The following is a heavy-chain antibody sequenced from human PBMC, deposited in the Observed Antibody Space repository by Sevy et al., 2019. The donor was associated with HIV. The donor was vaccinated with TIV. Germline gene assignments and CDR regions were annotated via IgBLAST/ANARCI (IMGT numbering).Heavy chain of an antibody. J-gene: IGHJ3*01. Sequence: GGSLRLSCAASGFSFDDYTMHWVRQVPGKGLEWVSLINWDGGSIYYSDSVKGRFTISRDNGKKSLYLQMNSLRAEDTAFYYWARGRPFDGFDVWGQGTMVTVSS. CDR2: INWDGGSI. V-gene: IGHV3-43*01. CDR3: ARGRPFDGFDV. CDR1: GFSFDDYT.